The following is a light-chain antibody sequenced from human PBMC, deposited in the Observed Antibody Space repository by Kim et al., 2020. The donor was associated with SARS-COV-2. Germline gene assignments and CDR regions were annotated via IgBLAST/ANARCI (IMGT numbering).Light chain of an antibody. CDR3: QSYDSSTPVV. J-gene: IGLJ2*01. V-gene: IGLV6-57*01. Sequence: KTVTISCTRSSGSIASNYVQWYQQRPGSSPTTVIYDDNQRPSGVPDRFSGSIDSSSNSASLTISGLTTEDEADYYCQSYDSSTPVVFGGGTQLTVL. CDR2: DDN. CDR1: SGSIASNY.